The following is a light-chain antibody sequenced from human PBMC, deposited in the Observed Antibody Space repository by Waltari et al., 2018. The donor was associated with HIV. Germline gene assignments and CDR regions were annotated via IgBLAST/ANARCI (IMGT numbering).Light chain of an antibody. CDR3: QSFDSGLTAVV. CDR1: SSNLGAGFD. J-gene: IGLJ2*01. V-gene: IGLV1-40*01. Sequence: QSVLTQPPSVSGAPGQRVSISCTGSSSNLGAGFDAQWYQQLPGAAPRLLICDNNTRPSGVPGRCSGSRSGTSASLAITGLQADDEADYYCQSFDSGLTAVVFGGGTKLTVL. CDR2: DNN.